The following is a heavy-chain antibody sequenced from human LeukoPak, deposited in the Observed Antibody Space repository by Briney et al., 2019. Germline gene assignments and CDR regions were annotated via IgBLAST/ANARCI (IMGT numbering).Heavy chain of an antibody. CDR2: IYYSGTT. D-gene: IGHD1-1*01. Sequence: SETLSLNCTVSGGSISSSSYYWGWIRQPPGKGLEWIGNIYYSGTTYYNPSLKSRVPISVDSPKNQFSLKLSSVTAADTAVYYCATSQRANWNGWFDPWGQGTLVTVS. V-gene: IGHV4-39*01. J-gene: IGHJ5*02. CDR3: ATSQRANWNGWFDP. CDR1: GGSISSSSYY.